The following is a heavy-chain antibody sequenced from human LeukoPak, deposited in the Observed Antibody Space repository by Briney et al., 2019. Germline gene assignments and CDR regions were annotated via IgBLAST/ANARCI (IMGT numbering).Heavy chain of an antibody. D-gene: IGHD1-14*01. CDR1: GGSISSSSYY. Sequence: SETLSLTCTVSGGSISSSSYYWGWIRQPPGKGLEWIGSIYYSGSTYYNPPLKSRVTISVDTSKNQCSLKQSSVTAADTAVYYCARHAETAGDYWGQGTLVTVSS. V-gene: IGHV4-39*01. CDR3: ARHAETAGDY. J-gene: IGHJ4*02. CDR2: IYYSGST.